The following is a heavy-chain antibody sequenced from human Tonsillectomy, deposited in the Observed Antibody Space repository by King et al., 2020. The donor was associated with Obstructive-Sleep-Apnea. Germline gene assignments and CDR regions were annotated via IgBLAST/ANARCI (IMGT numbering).Heavy chain of an antibody. V-gene: IGHV4-34*01. D-gene: IGHD2-15*01. Sequence: VQLQQWGAGLLKPSETLSLTCAVYGGSFSGCSWTWIRLPPGKGLEWIGEINHSGSTNYNPSLKSRVTISVDTSKNQFSLKLSSVTAADTAVYYCARDPVVVAATGDYYYYSGMNVWGQGTTVTVSS. CDR3: ARDPVVVAATGDYYYYSGMNV. CDR1: GGSFSGCS. J-gene: IGHJ6*02. CDR2: INHSGST.